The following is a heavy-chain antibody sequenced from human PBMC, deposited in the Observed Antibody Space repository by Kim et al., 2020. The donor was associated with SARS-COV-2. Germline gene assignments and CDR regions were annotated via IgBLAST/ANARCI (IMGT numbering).Heavy chain of an antibody. CDR2: ISYDGSNK. CDR3: PKGYGYAGGVDY. Sequence: GGSLRLSCAASGFTFSSYGMHWVRQAPGKGLEWVAVISYDGSNKYYADSVKGRFTISRDNSKNTLYLQMNILRAEDTAGYYCPKGYGYAGGVDYWGQGTL. CDR1: GFTFSSYG. J-gene: IGHJ4*02. D-gene: IGHD5-12*01. V-gene: IGHV3-30*18.